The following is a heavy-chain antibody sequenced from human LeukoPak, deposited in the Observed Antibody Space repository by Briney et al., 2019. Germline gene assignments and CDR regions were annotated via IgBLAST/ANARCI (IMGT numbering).Heavy chain of an antibody. CDR2: IYYSGST. V-gene: IGHV4-39*07. CDR3: ARDSSGEHWFDP. D-gene: IGHD6-19*01. J-gene: IGHJ5*02. CDR1: GGSISSYY. Sequence: SETLSLTCTVSGGSISSYYWGWIRQPPGKGLEWIGSIYYSGSTYYNPSLKSRVTISVDTSKNQFSLKLSSVTAADTAVYYCARDSSGEHWFDPWGQGTLVTVSS.